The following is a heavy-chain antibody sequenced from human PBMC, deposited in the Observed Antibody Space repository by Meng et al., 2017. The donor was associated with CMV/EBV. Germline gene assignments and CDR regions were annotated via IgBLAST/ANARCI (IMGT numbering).Heavy chain of an antibody. V-gene: IGHV3-23*01. CDR1: GFTISRYW. J-gene: IGHJ6*02. CDR2: ISGSGGST. CDR3: AKDGITGTQYYYYYYGMDV. Sequence: GESLKISCAASGFTISRYWMSWVRQAPGKGLEWVSAISGSGGSTYYADSVKGRFTISRDNSKNTLYLQMNSLRAEDTAVYYCAKDGITGTQYYYYYYGMDVWGQGTTVTSP. D-gene: IGHD1-7*01.